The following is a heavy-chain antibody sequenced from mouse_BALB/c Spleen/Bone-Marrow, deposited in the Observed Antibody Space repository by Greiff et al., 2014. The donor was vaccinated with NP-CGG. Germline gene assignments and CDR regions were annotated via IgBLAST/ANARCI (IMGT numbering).Heavy chain of an antibody. CDR3: ASYYYGSSRFAY. Sequence: VQLQQPGAELVKPGASVKLSCTASGFNIKDTYMHWVKQRPEQGLEWIGRIDPANGNTKYDPKFQGKATITADTSSNTAYLQLNSLTSEDTAVYYCASYYYGSSRFAYWGQGTLVTVSA. D-gene: IGHD1-1*01. CDR1: GFNIKDTY. CDR2: IDPANGNT. J-gene: IGHJ3*01. V-gene: IGHV14-3*02.